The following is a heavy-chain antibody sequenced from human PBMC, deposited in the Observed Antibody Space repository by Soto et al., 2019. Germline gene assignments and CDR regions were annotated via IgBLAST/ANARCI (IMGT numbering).Heavy chain of an antibody. CDR1: GFTLRSYG. J-gene: IGHJ6*02. V-gene: IGHV3-30*18. D-gene: IGHD3-10*01. CDR3: AKATSAQVYYYYGMDV. CDR2: TSNDGSNK. Sequence: QVQLVESGGGVVQPGGSLRLSCSASGFTLRSYGMHWVRRAPGKGLEWVAVTSNDGSNKYYADSVKGRFTISRDNSKNTLYLQMNSLRPEDTAVYYCAKATSAQVYYYYGMDVWGQGTTVTVSS.